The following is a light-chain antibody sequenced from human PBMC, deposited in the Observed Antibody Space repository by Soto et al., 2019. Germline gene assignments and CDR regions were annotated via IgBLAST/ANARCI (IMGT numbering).Light chain of an antibody. CDR3: SSYGGTNSLKV. CDR1: SSDVRSYNY. V-gene: IGLV2-8*01. J-gene: IGLJ2*01. CDR2: EVS. Sequence: QSALTQPASVSGSPGQSITISCTGISSDVRSYNYVSWYQQHPGKAPKVMMYEVSKRPSGVPDRFSGSKSGNTASLTVSGLQAEDEADYYCSSYGGTNSLKVFGGGTKLTVL.